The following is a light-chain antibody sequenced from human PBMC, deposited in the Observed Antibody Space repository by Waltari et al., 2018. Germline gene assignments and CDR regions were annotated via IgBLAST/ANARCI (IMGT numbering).Light chain of an antibody. V-gene: IGKV3-20*01. CDR1: QSVSRP. CDR2: DAS. J-gene: IGKJ1*01. Sequence: EIVLTQSPGTLSLSPGERATLSCRASQSVSRPLAWYQQKPGQAPRLLIYDASSSATGIPDRFSGSGSGTDFSLTITRLEPEDFAVYYCQHYVSLPVTFGQGTKVEIK. CDR3: QHYVSLPVT.